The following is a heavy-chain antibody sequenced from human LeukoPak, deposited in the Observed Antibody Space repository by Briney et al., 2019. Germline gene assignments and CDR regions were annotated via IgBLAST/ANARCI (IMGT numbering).Heavy chain of an antibody. Sequence: GGSLRLSCAASGFTFSSYSMNWVRQAPGKGLEWVSSISSSSSYIYYADSVKGRFTISRGNAKNSLYLQMNSLRAEDTAVYYCAKALYSSSGWFDHWGQGTLVTVSS. V-gene: IGHV3-21*01. CDR3: AKALYSSSGWFDH. CDR2: ISSSSSYI. D-gene: IGHD6-6*01. CDR1: GFTFSSYS. J-gene: IGHJ5*02.